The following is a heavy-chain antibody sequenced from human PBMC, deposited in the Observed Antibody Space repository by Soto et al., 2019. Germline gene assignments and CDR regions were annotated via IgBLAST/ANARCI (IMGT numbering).Heavy chain of an antibody. D-gene: IGHD6-19*01. J-gene: IGHJ4*02. CDR2: ISGSAVST. CDR1: GFTFSSYA. Sequence: GGSLRLSCAASGFTFSSYAMSWVRQVPGKALEWVSTISGSAVSTYSADSVKGRFTISRDNSKNTLYLQMNSLRAEDTAIYYCAKDRTRYSSGWVDYWGQGTLVTVSS. CDR3: AKDRTRYSSGWVDY. V-gene: IGHV3-23*01.